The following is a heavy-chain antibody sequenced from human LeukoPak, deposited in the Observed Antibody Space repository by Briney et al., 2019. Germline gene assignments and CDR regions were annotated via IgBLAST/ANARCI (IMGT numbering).Heavy chain of an antibody. CDR3: ARGYSSWYYYMDV. Sequence: SETLSLTCAVYGGSFSGYYWSWIRQPPGKGLEWIGEINHSGSTNYNPSLKSRVTISVDTSKNQFSLKLSSVTAADTAVYYCARGYSSWYYYMDVWGNGTTVTVSS. CDR2: INHSGST. V-gene: IGHV4-34*01. J-gene: IGHJ6*03. D-gene: IGHD6-13*01. CDR1: GGSFSGYY.